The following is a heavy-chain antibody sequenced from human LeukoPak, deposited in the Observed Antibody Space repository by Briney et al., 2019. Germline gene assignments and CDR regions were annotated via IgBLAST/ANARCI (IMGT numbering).Heavy chain of an antibody. CDR1: GFTVSSNY. CDR2: IYSGGST. J-gene: IGHJ4*02. V-gene: IGHV3-53*01. Sequence: GGSLRLSCAASGFTVSSNYMSWVRQAPGKGLEWVSVIYSGGSTYYADSVKGRFTISRDNSKNTLYLQMNSLRAEDTAVYYCAKDTPPIAAAATSFDYWGQGTLVTVSS. CDR3: AKDTPPIAAAATSFDY. D-gene: IGHD6-13*01.